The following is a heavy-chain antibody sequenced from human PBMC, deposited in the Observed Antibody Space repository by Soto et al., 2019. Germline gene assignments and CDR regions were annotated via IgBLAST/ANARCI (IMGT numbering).Heavy chain of an antibody. CDR3: TTGSIAARRGGDY. CDR2: IKSKTDGGTT. J-gene: IGHJ4*02. D-gene: IGHD6-6*01. CDR1: GFTFSNAW. V-gene: IGHV3-15*01. Sequence: GGSLRLSCAASGFTFSNAWMSWVRQAPGKGLEWVGRIKSKTDGGTTDYAAPVKGRFTISRDDSKNTLYLQMNSLKTEDTAVYYCTTGSIAARRGGDYWGQGTLVTVSS.